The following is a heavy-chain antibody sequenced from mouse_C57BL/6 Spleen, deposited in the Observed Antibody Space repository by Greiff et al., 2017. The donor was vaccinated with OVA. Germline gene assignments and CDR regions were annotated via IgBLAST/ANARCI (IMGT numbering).Heavy chain of an antibody. D-gene: IGHD2-5*01. CDR3: ARSSIVTTYYFDY. CDR2: IYPGDGDT. J-gene: IGHJ2*01. Sequence: VQLQQSGPELVKPGASVKISCKASGYAFSSSWMNWVKQRPGKGLEWIGRIYPGDGDTNYNGKFKGKATLTADKSSSTAYMQLSSLTSEDSAVYFCARSSIVTTYYFDYWGQGTTLTVSS. V-gene: IGHV1-82*01. CDR1: GYAFSSSW.